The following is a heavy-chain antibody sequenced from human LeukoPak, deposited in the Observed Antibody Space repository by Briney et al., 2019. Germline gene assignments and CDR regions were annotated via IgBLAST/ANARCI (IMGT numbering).Heavy chain of an antibody. D-gene: IGHD3-16*01. CDR1: GFTFSRYD. V-gene: IGHV3-13*04. J-gene: IGHJ5*01. CDR2: IGTGGNT. Sequence: PGGSLRLSCAASGFTFSRYDTHWVRQATGKGLEWISSIGTGGNTYYIGSVKGRFTISRENAKSSLYLQMNSLRAGDTAVYYCVRGGEIGFDSWGQGTLVTVSS. CDR3: VRGGEIGFDS.